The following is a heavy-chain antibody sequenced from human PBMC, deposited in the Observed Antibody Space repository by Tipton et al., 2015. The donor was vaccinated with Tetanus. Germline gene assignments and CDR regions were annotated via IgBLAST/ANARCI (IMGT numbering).Heavy chain of an antibody. D-gene: IGHD3-16*01. CDR1: GGSVSRSSHY. Sequence: TLSLTCTVSGGSVSRSSHYWTWIRQPPGKELEWVGYVYHSGSTNYHPSLKSRLTISVDTSKNQFSLNLRSVITADTAVYYCARDQGGGRVARLNWFGPWGQGTLVTVSS. CDR3: ARDQGGGRVARLNWFGP. V-gene: IGHV4-61*01. CDR2: VYHSGST. J-gene: IGHJ5*02.